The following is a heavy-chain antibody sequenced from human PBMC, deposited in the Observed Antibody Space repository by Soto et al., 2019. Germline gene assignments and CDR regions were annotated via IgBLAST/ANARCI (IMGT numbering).Heavy chain of an antibody. CDR1: GGSISSYY. J-gene: IGHJ3*02. V-gene: IGHV4-59*08. CDR2: IYYSGST. D-gene: IGHD4-17*01. Sequence: SETLSLTCTVSGGSISSYYWSWIRQPPGKGLEWIGYIYYSGSTNYNPSLKSRVTISVDTSKNQFSLKLSSVTAADTAVYYCARGKDYGDYADAFDIWGQGTMVTVSS. CDR3: ARGKDYGDYADAFDI.